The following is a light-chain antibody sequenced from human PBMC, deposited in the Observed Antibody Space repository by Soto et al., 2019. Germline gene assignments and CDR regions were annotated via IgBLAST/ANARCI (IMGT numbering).Light chain of an antibody. CDR1: QDINRW. CDR3: QQFSLYWA. CDR2: NAD. V-gene: IGKV1-5*01. Sequence: DIQMTQSPSTLSASVGDRVTITCRASQDINRWLAWYQQKPGKAPKILIYNADTLESGVPSRFSGIGYGTEFILTISSLQPDDFATYYCQQFSLYWAFGQGTKVDIK. J-gene: IGKJ1*01.